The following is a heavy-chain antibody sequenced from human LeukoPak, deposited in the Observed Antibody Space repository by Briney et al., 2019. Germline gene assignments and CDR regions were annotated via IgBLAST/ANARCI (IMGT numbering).Heavy chain of an antibody. Sequence: AGGSLRLSCAASGSIFSDYYMSWIRQAPGKGLEWISYISTTSGFTKYADSVKGRFIISRDNAKNTLYLQMNSLGVDDTAVYYCARDISRSPRDYWGQGTLVTVSS. V-gene: IGHV3-11*06. CDR3: ARDISRSPRDY. CDR1: GSIFSDYY. CDR2: ISTTSGFT. D-gene: IGHD3-9*01. J-gene: IGHJ4*02.